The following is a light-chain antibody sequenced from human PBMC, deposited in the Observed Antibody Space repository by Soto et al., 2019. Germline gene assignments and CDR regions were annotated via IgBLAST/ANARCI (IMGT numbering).Light chain of an antibody. CDR2: GAF. V-gene: IGKV3-11*01. J-gene: IGKJ5*01. CDR3: QQRNIWTPVT. CDR1: PSVTNY. Sequence: EIVLTQSPATLSLSPGERATLSCRASPSVTNYLVWYQQKPGQPPRLLIYGAFNRAAGIPARFSGSGSGTDFTLTISSLEPEDSAVYYCQQRNIWTPVTFGQGTRLEIK.